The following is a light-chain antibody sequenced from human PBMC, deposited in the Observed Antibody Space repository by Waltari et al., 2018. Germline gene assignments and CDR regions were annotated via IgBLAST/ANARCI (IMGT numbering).Light chain of an antibody. Sequence: QSALTQPRAVSGSPGQSVTISCTGTSSNVGGYNYVFWYQHRPGKAPKPMIYNVSNRPSGVPDRFSGSKSANTASLTISGLQAEDEADYYCCSYAGGNTYVFGTGTKVTVL. CDR2: NVS. CDR1: SSNVGGYNY. CDR3: CSYAGGNTYV. J-gene: IGLJ1*01. V-gene: IGLV2-11*01.